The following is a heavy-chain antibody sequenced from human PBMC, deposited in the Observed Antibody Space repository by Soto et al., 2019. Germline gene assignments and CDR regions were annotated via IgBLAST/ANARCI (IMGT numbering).Heavy chain of an antibody. Sequence: QVPLVQSGAEVKKPRASVRVSCKASGYTFTTFSIHWVRQALGQRLEWMGWINAGNGNTKYSQKFQGRVTSTMDTSASTAYMELSSLRSEDTAIYYCERSIVTTFSDYFDPWGQGTLVTVSS. CDR1: GYTFTTFS. D-gene: IGHD3-16*01. CDR2: INAGNGNT. V-gene: IGHV1-3*01. CDR3: ERSIVTTFSDYFDP. J-gene: IGHJ5*02.